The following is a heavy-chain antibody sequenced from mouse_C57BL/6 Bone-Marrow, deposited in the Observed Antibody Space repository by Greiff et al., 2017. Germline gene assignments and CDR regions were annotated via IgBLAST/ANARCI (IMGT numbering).Heavy chain of an antibody. CDR2: ISSGGSYT. V-gene: IGHV5-6*02. CDR1: GFTFSSYG. CDR3: ARHGGFDY. Sequence: DVMLVESGGDLVKPGGSLKLSCAASGFTFSSYGMSWVRQTPDKRLEWVATISSGGSYTYYPDSVKGRFTISRDNAKNTLYLQMSSLKSEDTAMYYCARHGGFDYWGKGTTLTVSS. J-gene: IGHJ2*01.